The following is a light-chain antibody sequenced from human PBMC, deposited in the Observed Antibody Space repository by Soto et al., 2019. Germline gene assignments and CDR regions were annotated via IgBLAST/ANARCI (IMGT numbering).Light chain of an antibody. CDR3: QSYDSSLSAHDV. Sequence: QSVLTQPPSVSGAPGQRVTISCTGSSSNIGAGYDVHWYQQLPGTAPKLLIYGNSNRPSGVPDRFSSSKSGTSASLAITGLQAEDEADYYCQSYDSSLSAHDVFGTGTKVTVL. J-gene: IGLJ1*01. V-gene: IGLV1-40*01. CDR2: GNS. CDR1: SSNIGAGYD.